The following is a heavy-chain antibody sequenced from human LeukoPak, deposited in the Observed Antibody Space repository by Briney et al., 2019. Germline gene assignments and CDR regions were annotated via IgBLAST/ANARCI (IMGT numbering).Heavy chain of an antibody. CDR2: ISSSSGYI. CDR1: GFTFSSYW. D-gene: IGHD2-2*01. J-gene: IGHJ1*01. CDR3: ARVFGGGDIVVVPAAQRYFQH. V-gene: IGHV3-21*01. Sequence: GGSLRLSCAASGFTFSSYWMSWVRQAPGKGLEWVSSISSSSGYIYYADSVKGRFTISRDNAKNSLYLQMNSLRAEDTAVYYCARVFGGGDIVVVPAAQRYFQHWGQGTLVTVSS.